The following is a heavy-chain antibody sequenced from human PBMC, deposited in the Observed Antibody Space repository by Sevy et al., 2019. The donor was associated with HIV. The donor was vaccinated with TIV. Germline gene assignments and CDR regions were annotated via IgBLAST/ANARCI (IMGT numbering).Heavy chain of an antibody. CDR1: GFTFSDYY. D-gene: IGHD3-10*01. V-gene: IGHV3-11*01. J-gene: IGHJ4*02. Sequence: GGSLRLSCTASGFTFSDYYMNWIRQTPGKGPEWISYIDTRGGTMDYADSVKGKFTISRDNAKNSLYLQLDSLRAEDTAVYYCARDTRFVTSPGHRGPFVYWGQGALVTVSS. CDR2: IDTRGGTM. CDR3: ARDTRFVTSPGHRGPFVY.